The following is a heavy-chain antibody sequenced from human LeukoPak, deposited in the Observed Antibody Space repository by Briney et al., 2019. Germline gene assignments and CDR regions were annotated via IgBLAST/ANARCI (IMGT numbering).Heavy chain of an antibody. CDR3: VKDVGGSYAFDY. D-gene: IGHD1-26*01. CDR1: GFTFSRYA. V-gene: IGHV3-64D*09. J-gene: IGHJ4*02. Sequence: GGSLRLSCSASGFTFSRYAIHWVRQAPGKGLEYVSGINDNGGRTHYADSVKGRFSISRDKSKNTLHLQMSTLRAEDTALYYCVKDVGGSYAFDYWGQGILVTVAS. CDR2: INDNGGRT.